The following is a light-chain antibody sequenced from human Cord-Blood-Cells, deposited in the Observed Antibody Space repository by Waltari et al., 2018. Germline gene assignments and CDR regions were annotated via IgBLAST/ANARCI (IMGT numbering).Light chain of an antibody. V-gene: IGKV1-12*01. CDR2: AAS. J-gene: IGKJ4*01. CDR1: QGISSW. CDR3: QQANSFPLT. Sequence: DIQMTQSPSSVSASVGDRVTIACRASQGISSWLAWYSQKPGNAPKLLTNAASSLQSGVPARFSGSGSETDFTLTISCLQPEDFATYCCQQANSFPLTFGGGTKVEIK.